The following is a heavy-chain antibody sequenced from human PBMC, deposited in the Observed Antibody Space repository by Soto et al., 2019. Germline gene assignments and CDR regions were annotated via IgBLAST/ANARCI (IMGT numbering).Heavy chain of an antibody. CDR2: ITSGGST. CDR1: GFTFISYA. V-gene: IGHV3-23*01. D-gene: IGHD4-17*01. Sequence: GGSLRLSCAASGFTFISYAMSWGRLAPGKGLEWVSTITSGGSTYYTDSVKGRYTISRDISENTLYLQMNSLSAEDTAIYFCAKDLKVTTWEYFESWGQGILVTVSS. CDR3: AKDLKVTTWEYFES. J-gene: IGHJ4*02.